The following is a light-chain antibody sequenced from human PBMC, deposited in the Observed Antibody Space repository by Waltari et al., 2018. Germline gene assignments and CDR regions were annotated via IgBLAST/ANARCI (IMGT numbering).Light chain of an antibody. J-gene: IGKJ4*01. Sequence: DIVMTQSPDSLAVSLGERATINCKSSQSVLYSSDNRNSLSWYQQKPGQPPNLLLYWAATREAGVPARFRCSGSGTDFTLTISSLQAEDVAVYYCQQYYITPLSFGGGTKVEIK. CDR3: QQYYITPLS. V-gene: IGKV4-1*01. CDR2: WAA. CDR1: QSVLYSSDNRNS.